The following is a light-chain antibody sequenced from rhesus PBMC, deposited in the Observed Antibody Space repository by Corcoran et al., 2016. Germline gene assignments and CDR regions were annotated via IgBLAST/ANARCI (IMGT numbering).Light chain of an antibody. Sequence: QAAPTQSPSVSGSPGQSVTISCTGTSSDIGANNRVSWYQQSPGKAPKLMIYDVNKRPSGVSDRFSGSKSGSTASLTISGLQAEDESDYYCSSYGSGSTNIFGDGTRITVL. CDR3: SSYGSGSTNI. J-gene: IGLJ1*01. CDR1: SSDIGANNR. V-gene: IGLV2-13*03. CDR2: DVN.